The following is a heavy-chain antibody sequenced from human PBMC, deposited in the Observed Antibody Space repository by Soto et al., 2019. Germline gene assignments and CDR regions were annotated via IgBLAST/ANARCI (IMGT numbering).Heavy chain of an antibody. CDR2: ISGSGGST. V-gene: IGHV3-23*01. CDR1: GFTFSSYA. Sequence: GGSLRLSCAASGFTFSSYAMSWVRQAPGKGLEWVSAISGSGGSTYYADSVKGRFTISGDNSKNTLYLQMNSLRAEDTAVYYCAKDVVPNYDILTGYGHWGQGTLVTVSS. CDR3: AKDVVPNYDILTGYGH. J-gene: IGHJ4*02. D-gene: IGHD3-9*01.